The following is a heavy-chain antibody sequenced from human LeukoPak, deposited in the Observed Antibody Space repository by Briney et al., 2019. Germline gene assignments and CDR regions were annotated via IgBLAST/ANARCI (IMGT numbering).Heavy chain of an antibody. J-gene: IGHJ3*02. D-gene: IGHD3-10*01. V-gene: IGHV3-30*03. CDR2: ISYDGSNK. CDR3: TTSQGRFGELYDGFDM. CDR1: GFTFSSYG. Sequence: PGGSLRLSCAASGFTFSSYGMHWVRQAPGKGLEWVAVISYDGSNKKYADSVKGRFTISRDNSKNTLYLQMNSLRAEDTAVYYCTTSQGRFGELYDGFDMWGQGTMVTVSS.